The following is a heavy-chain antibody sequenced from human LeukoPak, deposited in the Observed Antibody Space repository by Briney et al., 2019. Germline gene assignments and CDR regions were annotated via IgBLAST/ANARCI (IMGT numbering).Heavy chain of an antibody. CDR3: ARERFLDNWFDP. CDR1: GGSFSGYY. J-gene: IGHJ5*02. Sequence: SETLSLTCAVYGGSFSGYYWSWIRQPPGKGLEWIGEINHSGSTNYNPSLKSRVTISVDTSKNQFSPKLSSVTAADTAVYYCARERFLDNWFDPWGQGTLVTVSS. V-gene: IGHV4-34*01. CDR2: INHSGST. D-gene: IGHD3-3*01.